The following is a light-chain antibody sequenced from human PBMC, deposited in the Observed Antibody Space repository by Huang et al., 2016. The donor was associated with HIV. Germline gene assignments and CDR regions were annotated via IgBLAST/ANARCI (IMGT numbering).Light chain of an antibody. CDR2: GAS. CDR3: QQSYSVPLT. Sequence: DIQMTQFPSSLSASVGDVVTITCRASQTISKFFNWYQQKPGKAPNLLIYGASNLQNGVPSRFSGSGSGTEFTLTISNLQREDFATYYCQQSYSVPLTFGGGTTVEIK. CDR1: QTISKF. J-gene: IGKJ4*01. V-gene: IGKV1-39*01.